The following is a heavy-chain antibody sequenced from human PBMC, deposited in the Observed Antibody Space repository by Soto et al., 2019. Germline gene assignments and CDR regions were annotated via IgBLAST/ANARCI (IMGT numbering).Heavy chain of an antibody. V-gene: IGHV3-48*01. Sequence: GGSLRLSCAASGFTFSSYSMNWVRQAPGKGLEWVSYISSSSSTIYYADSVKGRFTISRDNAKNSLYLQMNSLRAEDTAVYYCARGGYCSSTSCYMSGGLGWFDPWGQGTLVTVSS. CDR1: GFTFSSYS. CDR3: ARGGYCSSTSCYMSGGLGWFDP. CDR2: ISSSSSTI. D-gene: IGHD2-2*02. J-gene: IGHJ5*02.